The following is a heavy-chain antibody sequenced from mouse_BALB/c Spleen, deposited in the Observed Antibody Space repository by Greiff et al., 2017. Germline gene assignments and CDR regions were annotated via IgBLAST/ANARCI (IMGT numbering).Heavy chain of an antibody. J-gene: IGHJ3*01. CDR2: IDPSDSET. Sequence: QVQLQQPGAELVKPGAPVKLSCKASGYTFTSYWMNWVKQRPGRGLEWIGRIDPSDSETHYNQKFKDKATLTVDKSSSTAYIQLSSLTSEDSAVYYCASESMDRYAPWCAYGGRETLVTVSA. CDR3: ASESMDRYAPWCAY. CDR1: GYTFTSYW. V-gene: IGHV1-69*02. D-gene: IGHD2-10*02.